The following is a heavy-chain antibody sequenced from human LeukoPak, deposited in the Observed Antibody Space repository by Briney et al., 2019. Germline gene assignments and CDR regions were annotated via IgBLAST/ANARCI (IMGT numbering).Heavy chain of an antibody. CDR1: GFTFSNYA. D-gene: IGHD2/OR15-2a*01. CDR2: IRYDGSNK. CDR3: AKGRSSTTSLAAFDI. J-gene: IGHJ3*02. Sequence: GGSLRLSCAASGFTFSNYAMQWVRQAPGKGLEWVAFIRYDGSNKYYGDSVEGRFTISRDNSKNTVYVQMNSLRPEDTAVYFCAKGRSSTTSLAAFDIWGQGTVVTVSS. V-gene: IGHV3-30*02.